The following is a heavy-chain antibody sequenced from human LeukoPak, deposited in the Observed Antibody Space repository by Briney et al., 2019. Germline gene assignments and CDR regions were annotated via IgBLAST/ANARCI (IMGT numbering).Heavy chain of an antibody. D-gene: IGHD1-26*01. CDR3: ARDRENSGSYNIDY. CDR2: INPNSGGT. CDR1: GYTFTGYY. V-gene: IGHV1-2*02. Sequence: ASVKVSCKASGYTFTGYYMHWVRQAPGQGLEWMGWINPNSGGTNYAQKFQGRVTMTRDTSISTAYMELSRLRSDDTAVYYCARDRENSGSYNIDYWGQGTLVTVSS. J-gene: IGHJ4*02.